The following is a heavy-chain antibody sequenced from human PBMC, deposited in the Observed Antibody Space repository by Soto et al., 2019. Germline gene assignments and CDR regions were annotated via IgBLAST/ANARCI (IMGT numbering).Heavy chain of an antibody. V-gene: IGHV3-23*01. D-gene: IGHD2-15*01. J-gene: IGHJ4*02. CDR2: LSDSGSST. CDR1: GFTFSIYA. CDR3: AGGGMRGSCSGGCCFDLDY. Sequence: EVQLLESGGGLVQPGGSLRLSCTASGFTFSIYAMTWVRRAPGKGLEWLSTLSDSGSSTYHANSIKGRFTISRDNSENTLFLQMISLRDADTAVYYCAGGGMRGSCSGGCCFDLDYRGQGTLVTVS.